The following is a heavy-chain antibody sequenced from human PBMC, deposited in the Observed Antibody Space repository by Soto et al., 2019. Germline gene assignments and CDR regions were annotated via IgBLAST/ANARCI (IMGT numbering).Heavy chain of an antibody. D-gene: IGHD2-2*01. J-gene: IGHJ6*03. Sequence: PGGSLRLSCAASGFTFSSYSMNWVRQAPGKGLEWVSYISSSSSTIYYADSVKGRFTISRDNAKNSLYLQMNSLRAEDTAVYYCARDYPLGYCSSTSCRFYYYYYMDVWGKGTTVTVS. CDR3: ARDYPLGYCSSTSCRFYYYYYMDV. CDR2: ISSSSSTI. CDR1: GFTFSSYS. V-gene: IGHV3-48*01.